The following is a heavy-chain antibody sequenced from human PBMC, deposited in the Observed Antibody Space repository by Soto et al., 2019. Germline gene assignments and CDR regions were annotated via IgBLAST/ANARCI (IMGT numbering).Heavy chain of an antibody. Sequence: PSETLSLTCAVSVGSISSSNWWSWVRQPPGKGLEWIGEIYHSGSTNYNPSLKSRVTISVDKSKNQFSLKLSSVTAADTAVYYCARGPILRYFDWLIGWFDPWGQGTLVTVSS. CDR1: VGSISSSNW. V-gene: IGHV4-4*02. J-gene: IGHJ5*02. D-gene: IGHD3-9*01. CDR2: IYHSGST. CDR3: ARGPILRYFDWLIGWFDP.